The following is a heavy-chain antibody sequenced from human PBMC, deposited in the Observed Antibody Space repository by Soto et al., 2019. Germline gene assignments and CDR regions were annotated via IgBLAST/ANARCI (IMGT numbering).Heavy chain of an antibody. CDR2: INAGNGNT. V-gene: IGHV1-3*05. J-gene: IGHJ4*02. CDR3: ARASGWYVSGY. D-gene: IGHD6-19*01. Sequence: QVQLVQSGAEEKKPGASVKVSCKASGYTFTSYAMHWVRQAPGQRLEWMGWINAGNGNTKYSQKYQGRVTITRDTSASTAYRELSSLRSEDTAVYYCARASGWYVSGYWGQGTLVTVSS. CDR1: GYTFTSYA.